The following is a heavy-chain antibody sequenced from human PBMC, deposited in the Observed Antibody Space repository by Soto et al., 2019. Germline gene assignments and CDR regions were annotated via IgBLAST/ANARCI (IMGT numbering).Heavy chain of an antibody. J-gene: IGHJ4*02. V-gene: IGHV4-39*07. D-gene: IGHD6-13*01. CDR2: IYNSGNT. CDR3: ARASIAAVPFDY. CDR1: GGSISSSTYY. Sequence: SETLSLTCTVSGGSISSSTYYWGRMPQPPGKGLEWIAYIYNSGNTYYNPSLKSRVTISVDTSKNQFSLKLTSVTAADTAVYYWARASIAAVPFDYWGQGTLVTVSS.